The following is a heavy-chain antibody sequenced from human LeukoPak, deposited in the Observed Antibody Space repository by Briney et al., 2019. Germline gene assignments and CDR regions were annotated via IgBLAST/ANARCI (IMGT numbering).Heavy chain of an antibody. J-gene: IGHJ4*02. CDR1: GGSISSYY. D-gene: IGHD4-17*01. CDR2: IYTSGST. V-gene: IGHV4-4*07. CDR3: ARGDGGDGDYVSDYFDY. Sequence: SETLSLTCTVSGGSISSYYWSWIRQPAGKGLEWIGRIYTSGSTNYNPSLKSRVTMSVDTSKNQSSLKLSSVTAADTAVYYCARGDGGDGDYVSDYFDYWGQGTLVTVSS.